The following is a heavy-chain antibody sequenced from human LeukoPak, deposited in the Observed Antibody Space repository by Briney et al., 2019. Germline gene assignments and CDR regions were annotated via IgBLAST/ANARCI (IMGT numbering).Heavy chain of an antibody. CDR2: ISSSSSYI. Sequence: GGSLRLSCAASGLTFSSYSMNWVRQAPGKGLEWVSSISSSSSYIYYADSVKGRFTISRDNAKNSLYLQMNSLRAEDTAVYYCARDSVVPAAATGYWGQGTLVTVSS. D-gene: IGHD2-2*01. CDR3: ARDSVVPAAATGY. CDR1: GLTFSSYS. J-gene: IGHJ4*02. V-gene: IGHV3-21*01.